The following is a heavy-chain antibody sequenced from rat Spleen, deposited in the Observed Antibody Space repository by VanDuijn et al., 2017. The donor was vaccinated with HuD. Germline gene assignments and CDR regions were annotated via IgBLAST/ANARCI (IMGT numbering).Heavy chain of an antibody. V-gene: IGHV5-27*01. Sequence: EVQLVEAGGGLVQPGRSLKLSCAASGLSFSNYDMAWVRPAPTKGLEWVAYISTGGYNTYYRDSVKGRFTISRDNAKSTLYLQLDSLRSEDTATYYCTTDTFYDGTYYPGGFDYWGQGVMVTVSS. CDR1: GLSFSNYD. CDR3: TTDTFYDGTYYPGGFDY. J-gene: IGHJ2*01. D-gene: IGHD1-12*02. CDR2: ISTGGYNT.